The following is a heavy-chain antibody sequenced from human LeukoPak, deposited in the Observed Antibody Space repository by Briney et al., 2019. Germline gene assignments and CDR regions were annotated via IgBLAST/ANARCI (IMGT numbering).Heavy chain of an antibody. CDR3: ARGRGIAAARGVRP. J-gene: IGHJ5*02. V-gene: IGHV4-4*02. CDR1: GGSISSSNW. Sequence: PSETLSLTCAVSGGSISSSNWWSWVRQPPGKGLEWIGEIYHSGSTNYNPSLKSRVTISVDTSKNQFSLKLSSVTAADTAVYYCARGRGIAAARGVRPWGQGTLVTVSS. CDR2: IYHSGST. D-gene: IGHD6-13*01.